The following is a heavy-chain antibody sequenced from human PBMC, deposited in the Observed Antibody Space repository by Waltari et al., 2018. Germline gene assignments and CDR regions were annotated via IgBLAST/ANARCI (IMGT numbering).Heavy chain of an antibody. D-gene: IGHD5-12*01. V-gene: IGHV4-4*07. CDR3: ARRYNGYDYSYFDY. CDR2: FYPSGTT. Sequence: QVQLQESGPGLVKPSETLSLTCTVSGGSISTYHWSWIRQPAGRGLEWIGRFYPSGTTNYNPSLKSRVTMSVDASKNLLSLRLSSVTAADTAVYYCARRYNGYDYSYFDYWGQGTLVTVSS. J-gene: IGHJ4*02. CDR1: GGSISTYH.